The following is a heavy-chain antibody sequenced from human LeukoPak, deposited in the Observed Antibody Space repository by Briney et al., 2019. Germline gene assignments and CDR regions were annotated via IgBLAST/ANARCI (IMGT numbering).Heavy chain of an antibody. V-gene: IGHV4-34*01. CDR3: ARGVDSSSSDRYYYYYMDV. CDR1: GGSFSGYY. D-gene: IGHD6-6*01. CDR2: INHSGST. J-gene: IGHJ6*03. Sequence: SETLSLTCAVYGGSFSGYYWSWIRQPPGKGLEWIGEINHSGSTNYNPSLKSRVTISVDTSKNQFSLKLSSVTAADTAVYYCARGVDSSSSDRYYYYYMDVWGKGNTVTVSS.